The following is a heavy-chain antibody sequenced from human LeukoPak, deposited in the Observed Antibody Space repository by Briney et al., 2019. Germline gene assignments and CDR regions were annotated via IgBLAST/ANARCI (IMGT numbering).Heavy chain of an antibody. CDR2: VDPEDGET. D-gene: IGHD2-8*01. Sequence: ASVKISCKVSGYTFTDSYMHWVQQAPGKGLEWMGPVDPEDGETFFAEKFQGRVIITADTSTDTAYMELSALTSEDTATYYCATARGSRGVFDYWGQGTLVTVSS. CDR3: ATARGSRGVFDY. V-gene: IGHV1-69-2*01. CDR1: GYTFTDSY. J-gene: IGHJ4*02.